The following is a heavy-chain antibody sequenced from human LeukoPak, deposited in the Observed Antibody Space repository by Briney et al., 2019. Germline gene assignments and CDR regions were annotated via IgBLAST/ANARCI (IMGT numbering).Heavy chain of an antibody. D-gene: IGHD1-26*01. CDR3: ARSHSGSYYFDY. CDR2: FYRGGTT. V-gene: IGHV4-59*08. CDR1: GGSISSYY. Sequence: SETLSLTCTVSGGSISSYYWSWIRQPPGKGLEWIGSFYRGGTTYYNPSLKSRVTISVDTSKNQFSLKLSSVTAADTAVYYCARSHSGSYYFDYWGQGNLITVSS. J-gene: IGHJ4*02.